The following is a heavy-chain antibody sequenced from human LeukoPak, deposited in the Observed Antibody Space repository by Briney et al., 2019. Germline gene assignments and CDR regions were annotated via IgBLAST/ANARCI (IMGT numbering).Heavy chain of an antibody. CDR3: ARHCSSTSCYTHDY. V-gene: IGHV4-59*01. CDR2: MDYSGAT. Sequence: SETLSLTCTVSGDSISIYFWTWIRQPPGKGLEWIGYMDYSGATNFNPSLESRVSITLDMSKNQVSLRLSSVTAADTAVYYCARHCSSTSCYTHDYWGQGTLVTVSS. CDR1: GDSISIYF. D-gene: IGHD2-2*02. J-gene: IGHJ4*02.